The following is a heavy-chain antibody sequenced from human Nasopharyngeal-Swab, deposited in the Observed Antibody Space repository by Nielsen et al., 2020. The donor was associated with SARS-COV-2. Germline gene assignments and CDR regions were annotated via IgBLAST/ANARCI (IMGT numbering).Heavy chain of an antibody. CDR1: GYTFTSYG. CDR2: ISAYNGNT. D-gene: IGHD6-13*01. V-gene: IGHV1-18*01. CDR3: ARTRIAGQEYYFDY. Sequence: ASVKVSRKASGYTFTSYGISWVRQAPGQGLEWMGWISAYNGNTNYAQKLQGRVTMTTDTSTSTAYMELRSLRSDDTAAYYCARTRIAGQEYYFDYWGQGTLVTVSS. J-gene: IGHJ4*02.